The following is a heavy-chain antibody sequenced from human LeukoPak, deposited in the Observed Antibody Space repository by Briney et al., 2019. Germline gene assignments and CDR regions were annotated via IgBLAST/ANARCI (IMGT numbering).Heavy chain of an antibody. J-gene: IGHJ6*04. D-gene: IGHD2-15*01. CDR1: GGTFSSYA. Sequence: SVKVSCKASGGTFSSYAISWVRQAPGQGLEWMGGIIPIFGTANYAQKFQGRVTITADESTSTAYMELSSLRSEDTAVYYCASGAPGLSYCSGGGCYTAPYYYYYGMDVWGKGTTVTVSS. CDR3: ASGAPGLSYCSGGGCYTAPYYYYYGMDV. V-gene: IGHV1-69*13. CDR2: IIPIFGTA.